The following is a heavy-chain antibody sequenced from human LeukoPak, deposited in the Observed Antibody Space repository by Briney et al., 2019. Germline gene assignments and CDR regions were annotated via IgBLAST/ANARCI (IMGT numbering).Heavy chain of an antibody. Sequence: GGSLRLSCAASGFAFSSHGMHWVRRAPGKGLEWVAVIWYDGSHKYYADSVKGRFTISRDNYKNTLYLQMNSLRAEDTAVYYCARGYASSGYYCDYWGQGTLVTVSS. CDR3: ARGYASSGYYCDY. D-gene: IGHD3-22*01. CDR1: GFAFSSHG. J-gene: IGHJ4*02. V-gene: IGHV3-33*01. CDR2: IWYDGSHK.